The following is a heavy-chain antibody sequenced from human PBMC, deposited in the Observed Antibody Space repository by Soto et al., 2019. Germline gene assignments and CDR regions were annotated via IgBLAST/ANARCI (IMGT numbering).Heavy chain of an antibody. CDR1: GGTFSSYA. Sequence: QVQLVQSGAEVKKPGSSVKVSCKASGGTFSSYAISWVRQAPGQGLEWMGGIIPIFGTANYAQKFQGRVTITADESTSTDYMELSSLRSEDTAVYYCARDDCSGGSCYSWSFDYWGQGTLVTVSS. CDR3: ARDDCSGGSCYSWSFDY. J-gene: IGHJ4*02. D-gene: IGHD2-15*01. V-gene: IGHV1-69*12. CDR2: IIPIFGTA.